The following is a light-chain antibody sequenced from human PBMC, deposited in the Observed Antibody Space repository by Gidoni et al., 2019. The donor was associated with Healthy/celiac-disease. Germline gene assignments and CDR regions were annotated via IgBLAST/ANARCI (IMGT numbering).Light chain of an antibody. CDR2: GAS. CDR3: QQYNNWPRS. V-gene: IGKV3-15*01. CDR1: QSVSSN. J-gene: IGKJ2*04. Sequence: EIVMPQSPAPLSASPGERATLSCRASQSVSSNLAWYQQKPGQAPRLLIYGASTRATGIPARFSGSGSGTEFTLTISSLQSEDFAVYYCQQYNNWPRSFGQGTKLEIK.